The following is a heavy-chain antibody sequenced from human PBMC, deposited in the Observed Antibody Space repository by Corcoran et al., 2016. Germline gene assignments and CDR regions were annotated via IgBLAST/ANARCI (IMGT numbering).Heavy chain of an antibody. V-gene: IGHV3-48*04. CDR3: AREGQRSYYDFWSGHTGFDY. CDR1: GFTFSSYS. D-gene: IGHD3-3*01. J-gene: IGHJ4*02. Sequence: EVQLVESGGGLVKPGGSLRLSCAASGFTFSSYSMNWVRQAPGKGLEWVSYISSSSSTIYYADSVKGRFTISRDNAKNSLYLQMNSLRAEDTAVYYCAREGQRSYYDFWSGHTGFDYWGQGTLVTVS. CDR2: ISSSSSTI.